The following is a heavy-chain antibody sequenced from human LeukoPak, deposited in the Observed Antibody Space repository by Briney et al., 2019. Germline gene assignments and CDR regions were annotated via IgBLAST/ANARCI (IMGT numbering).Heavy chain of an antibody. CDR1: GFTFSTYA. D-gene: IGHD2-2*01. V-gene: IGHV3-23*01. Sequence: PGGSLRLSCAASGFTFSTYAMSWVRQAPGKGLEWVSAISSSGGNPYYADSVKGRFTISRDNSKNTLYMQMNSLRAEDTAVYYCAKDPPASDSYWGQGTLVTVSS. CDR2: ISSSGGNP. CDR3: AKDPPASDSY. J-gene: IGHJ4*02.